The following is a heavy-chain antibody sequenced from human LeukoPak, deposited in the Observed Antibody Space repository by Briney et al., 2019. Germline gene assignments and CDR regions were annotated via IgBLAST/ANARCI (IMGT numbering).Heavy chain of an antibody. V-gene: IGHV4-4*02. J-gene: IGHJ4*02. CDR2: VNLQGST. Sequence: GSLRLSCAASGFTLSSSWMHWVRQPPGKGLEWIGEVNLQGSTNYNPSLMGRVAISVDTSENHISLQLTSVTAADTAVYYCAREGGPYRPLDYSGQGTLVTVSS. CDR1: GFTLSSSW. CDR3: AREGGPYRPLDY.